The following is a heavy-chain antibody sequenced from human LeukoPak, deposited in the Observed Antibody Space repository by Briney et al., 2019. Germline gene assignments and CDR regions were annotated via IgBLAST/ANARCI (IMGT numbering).Heavy chain of an antibody. CDR1: GGSISSHY. CDR2: IYYSGST. D-gene: IGHD2-21*01. J-gene: IGHJ5*02. Sequence: SETLSLTCTVSGGSISSHYWSWIRQPPGKGLERIGYIYYSGSTNYDPSLKSRVTISVDTSKNQFSLKLSSVTAADTAVYYCARVRRILADNWFDPWGQGTLVTVSS. CDR3: ARVRRILADNWFDP. V-gene: IGHV4-59*11.